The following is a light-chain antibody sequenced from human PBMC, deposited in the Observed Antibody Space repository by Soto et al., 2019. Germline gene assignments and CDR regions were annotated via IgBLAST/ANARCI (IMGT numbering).Light chain of an antibody. CDR3: GTWDSSLSAVV. Sequence: QTVVTQPPSVCAAPGQTVTISCSGRSSNIGNNYVSWYQQVPGTAPKLLIKDNDKRPSGIPDRFSGSKSGTSATLGITGLQTGDEANYYCGTWDSSLSAVVFGGGTKLTVL. CDR2: DND. J-gene: IGLJ2*01. CDR1: SSNIGNNY. V-gene: IGLV1-51*01.